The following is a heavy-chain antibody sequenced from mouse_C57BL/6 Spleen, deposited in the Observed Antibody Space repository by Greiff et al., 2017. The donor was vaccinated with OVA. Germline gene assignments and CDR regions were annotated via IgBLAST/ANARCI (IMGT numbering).Heavy chain of an antibody. CDR1: GYTFTSYW. D-gene: IGHD2-5*01. CDR3: AREVYSSYEIAY. J-gene: IGHJ3*01. CDR2: IHPNSGST. V-gene: IGHV1-64*01. Sequence: QVQLQQPGAELVKPGASVKLSCKASGYTFTSYWMHWVKQRPGQGLEWIGMIHPNSGSTNYNEKFKSKATLTVDKSCSTAYMQLSSLTSEDSAVYYCAREVYSSYEIAYWGQGTLVTVSA.